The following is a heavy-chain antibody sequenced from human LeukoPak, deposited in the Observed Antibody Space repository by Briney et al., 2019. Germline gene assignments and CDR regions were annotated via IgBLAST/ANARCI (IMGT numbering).Heavy chain of an antibody. D-gene: IGHD3-10*01. CDR3: AKATYYYGSGSYYPKTHLGY. J-gene: IGHJ4*02. CDR1: GFTFSSYG. CDR2: ISYDGSNK. V-gene: IGHV3-30*18. Sequence: PGRSLRLSCAASGFTFSSYGMHWVRQAPGKGLEWEAVISYDGSNKYYADSVKGRFTISRDNSKNTLYLQMNSLRAEDTAVYYCAKATYYYGSGSYYPKTHLGYWGQGTLVTVSS.